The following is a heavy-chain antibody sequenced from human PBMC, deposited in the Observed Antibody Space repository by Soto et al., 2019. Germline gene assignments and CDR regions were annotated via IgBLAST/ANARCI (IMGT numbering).Heavy chain of an antibody. V-gene: IGHV3-30-3*02. CDR2: ISYDGSAR. D-gene: IGHD6-19*01. Sequence: QVQLVESGGGVVQPGRSLRLSCAASGFTFSTNAMHWVRQAPGKRLEWVAVISYDGSARYYADSMKGRFTISRDNSKNTLYLQMNNLRAEDTAVYYCVKQFSVWSYYFDSWGQGALVTVSS. CDR3: VKQFSVWSYYFDS. CDR1: GFTFSTNA. J-gene: IGHJ4*02.